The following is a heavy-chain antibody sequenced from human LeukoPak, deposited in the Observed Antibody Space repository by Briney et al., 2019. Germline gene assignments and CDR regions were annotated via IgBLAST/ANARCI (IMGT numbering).Heavy chain of an antibody. J-gene: IGHJ5*02. CDR3: AKLSYYDSSGYFS. CDR2: IRYDGSNK. D-gene: IGHD3-22*01. CDR1: GFTFSSYG. V-gene: IGHV3-30*02. Sequence: GGSLRLSCAASGFTFSSYGMHWVRQAPGKGLEWVAFIRYDGSNKYYADSVRGRFTISRDNSKNTLYLQMNSLRAEDTAVYYCAKLSYYDSSGYFSWGQGTLVTVSS.